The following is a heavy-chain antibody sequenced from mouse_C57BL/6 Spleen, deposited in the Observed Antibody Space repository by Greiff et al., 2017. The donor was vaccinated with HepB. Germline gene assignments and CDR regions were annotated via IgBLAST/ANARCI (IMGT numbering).Heavy chain of an antibody. D-gene: IGHD2-4*01. J-gene: IGHJ2*01. V-gene: IGHV1-5*01. CDR3: TRFHYDYDGDFDY. Sequence: VQLQQSGTVLARPGASVKMSCKTSGYTFTSYWMHWVKQRPGQGLEWIGAIYPGNSDTSYNQKFKGQAKLTAVTSASTAYMELSSLTNEDAAVYYCTRFHYDYDGDFDYWGQGTTLTVSS. CDR1: GYTFTSYW. CDR2: IYPGNSDT.